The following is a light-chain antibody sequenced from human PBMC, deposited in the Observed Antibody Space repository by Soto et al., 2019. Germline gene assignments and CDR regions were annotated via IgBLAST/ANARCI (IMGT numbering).Light chain of an antibody. J-gene: IGKJ3*01. CDR3: QKYNSALT. Sequence: DIQMTQSPSSLSASVGDRVTITCRASQGISNYLAWYQQKPGKVPKLLICAASTLQSGVPSRFSGSGSGTDFTLTISSLPPEDVATYYCQKYNSALTFGPGTKVDIK. CDR1: QGISNY. V-gene: IGKV1-27*01. CDR2: AAS.